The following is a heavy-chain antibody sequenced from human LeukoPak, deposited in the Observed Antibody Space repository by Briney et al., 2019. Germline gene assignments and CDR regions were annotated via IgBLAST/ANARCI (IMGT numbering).Heavy chain of an antibody. V-gene: IGHV3-23*01. J-gene: IGHJ4*02. D-gene: IGHD3-10*01. CDR1: GFTFSSYG. Sequence: GGTLRLSCAASGFTFSSYGMSWVRQAPGKGLEWVSAISGSGGSTYYADSVKGRFTISRDNSKNTLYLQMNSLRAEDTAVYYCAKQVKLWFGELWYYFDYWGQGTLVTVSS. CDR3: AKQVKLWFGELWYYFDY. CDR2: ISGSGGST.